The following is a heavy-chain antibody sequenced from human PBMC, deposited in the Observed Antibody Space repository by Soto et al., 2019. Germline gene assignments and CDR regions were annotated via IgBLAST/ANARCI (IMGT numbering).Heavy chain of an antibody. J-gene: IGHJ6*03. CDR3: VILCSGSPRMDA. Sequence: QVQLVQSGAEVKKPGASVKVSCKASGYTFTYYFMNWVRQAPGQGLEWMGRINPSGGSTIYAQKFQGRVTMIRDTSTTTVYMELSSLRSDDTAVYYCVILCSGSPRMDAWGKGTTVTVSS. D-gene: IGHD3-10*02. V-gene: IGHV1-46*01. CDR2: INPSGGST. CDR1: GYTFTYYF.